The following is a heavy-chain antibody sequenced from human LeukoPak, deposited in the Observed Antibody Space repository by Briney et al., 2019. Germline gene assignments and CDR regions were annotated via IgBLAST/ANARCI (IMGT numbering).Heavy chain of an antibody. CDR2: IKQDGSEK. CDR1: GFIFSPYW. CDR3: AKGRPFDY. V-gene: IGHV3-7*03. Sequence: GGSLRLSCAASGFIFSPYWMSWVRQAPGKGLEWVSNIKQDGSEKYYVDSVKGRFTISRDNAKNSLYLQMNSLRAEDTALYYCAKGRPFDYWGQGTLVTVSS. J-gene: IGHJ4*02.